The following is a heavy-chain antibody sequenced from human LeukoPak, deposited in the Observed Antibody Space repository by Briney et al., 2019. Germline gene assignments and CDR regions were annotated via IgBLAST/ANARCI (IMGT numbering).Heavy chain of an antibody. CDR2: ISYDGSNK. V-gene: IGHV3-30-3*01. CDR3: ARDALLVRGVIGRFDP. Sequence: PGGSLRLSCAASGFTFSSYAMSWVRQAPGKGLEWVAVISYDGSNKYYADSVKGRFTISRDNSKNTLYLQMNSLRAEDTAVYYCARDALLVRGVIGRFDPWGQGTLVTVSS. CDR1: GFTFSSYA. D-gene: IGHD3-10*01. J-gene: IGHJ5*02.